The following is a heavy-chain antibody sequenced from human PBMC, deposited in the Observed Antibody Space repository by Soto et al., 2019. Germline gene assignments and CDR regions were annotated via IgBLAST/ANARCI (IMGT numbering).Heavy chain of an antibody. Sequence: SETLSLTCAVYGGSFSGYYWSWIRQSPGKGLEWIGEINHSRSTNYNPSLKSRVTISVDTSKNQFSLKLSSVTAEDTAVYYCTTAAGWDDILTGYRDKTFDYWGQGTLVTVSS. CDR2: INHSRST. D-gene: IGHD3-9*01. CDR1: GGSFSGYY. CDR3: TTAAGWDDILTGYRDKTFDY. J-gene: IGHJ4*02. V-gene: IGHV4-34*01.